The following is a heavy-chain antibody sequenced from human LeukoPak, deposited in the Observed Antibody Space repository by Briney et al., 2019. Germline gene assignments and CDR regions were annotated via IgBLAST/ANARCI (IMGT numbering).Heavy chain of an antibody. J-gene: IGHJ4*02. CDR2: IKSKTDGGTT. Sequence: GGSLRLSCAASGFTFSNAWMSWVRQAPGKGLEWVGRIKSKTDGGTTDYAAPVKGRFTISRDDLKNTLYLQMNSLKTEDTAVYYCTTDLLITIFGVVKNYWGQGTLVTVSS. CDR1: GFTFSNAW. D-gene: IGHD3-3*01. V-gene: IGHV3-15*01. CDR3: TTDLLITIFGVVKNY.